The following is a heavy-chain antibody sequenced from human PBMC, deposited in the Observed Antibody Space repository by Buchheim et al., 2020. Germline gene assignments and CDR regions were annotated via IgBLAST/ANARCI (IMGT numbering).Heavy chain of an antibody. CDR3: TTDPRWEFHLDY. CDR1: GFTFTNVW. Sequence: EVQLVESGGGLVMPGGSLRLSCAASGFTFTNVWMSWVRQTPGKGLEWVGRIKSITEGGTTDYAAPVKGRLNIYRDETKNTLYLQMNSLKAEDTAVYYCTTDPRWEFHLDYWGQGTL. CDR2: IKSITEGGTT. J-gene: IGHJ4*02. D-gene: IGHD1-26*01. V-gene: IGHV3-15*01.